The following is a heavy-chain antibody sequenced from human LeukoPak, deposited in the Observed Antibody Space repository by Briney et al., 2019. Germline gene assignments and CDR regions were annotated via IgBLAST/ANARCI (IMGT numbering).Heavy chain of an antibody. CDR3: ARAGFGGYKPFDY. Sequence: PSQTLSLTCTVSGGSISSGGYYWSWIRQHPGKGLEWIGYIYYSGSTYYNPSLKSRVTISVDTSKNQFSLKLSSVTAADTAVYYCARAGFGGYKPFDYWGQGTLVTVSS. CDR2: IYYSGST. CDR1: GGSISSGGYY. D-gene: IGHD5-12*01. J-gene: IGHJ4*02. V-gene: IGHV4-31*03.